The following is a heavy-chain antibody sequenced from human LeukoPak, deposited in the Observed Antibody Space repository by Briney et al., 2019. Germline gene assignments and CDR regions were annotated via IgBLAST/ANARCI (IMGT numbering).Heavy chain of an antibody. D-gene: IGHD1-26*01. Sequence: ASVKVSCKASGYTFTGYYMHWVRQAPGQGLEWMGWINPNSGGTNYAQKFQGRVTMTRDTSISTAYMELSRLRSDDTAVYYCARDSGIVGATSYYYYYYMDVWGKGTTVTISS. CDR2: INPNSGGT. J-gene: IGHJ6*03. CDR1: GYTFTGYY. CDR3: ARDSGIVGATSYYYYYYMDV. V-gene: IGHV1-2*02.